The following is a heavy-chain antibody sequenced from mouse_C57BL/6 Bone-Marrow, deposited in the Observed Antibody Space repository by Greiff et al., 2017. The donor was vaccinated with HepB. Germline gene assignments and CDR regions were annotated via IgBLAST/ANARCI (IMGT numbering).Heavy chain of an antibody. V-gene: IGHV3-6*01. CDR2: ISYDGSN. CDR1: GYSITSGYY. CDR3: ARYYGSSSYWYFDV. D-gene: IGHD1-1*01. Sequence: EVKVEESGPGLVKPSQSLSLTCSVTGYSITSGYYWNWIRQFPGIELEWMGYISYDGSNNYNPSLKNRLSITRDTSKNQFFLKLNSVTTEDTATYYCARYYGSSSYWYFDVWGTGTTVTVSS. J-gene: IGHJ1*03.